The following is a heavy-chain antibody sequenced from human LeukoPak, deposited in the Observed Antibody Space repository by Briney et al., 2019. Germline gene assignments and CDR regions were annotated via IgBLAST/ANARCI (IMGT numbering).Heavy chain of an antibody. CDR2: ITPIFHTP. D-gene: IGHD1-14*01. Sequence: SVKVSCKASGDTFSNYGINWVRQAPGQGLEWMGGITPIFHTPNYAQKFQGRVTISADESTTTAYMELSSLRSEDTAVYYCAREDRNPLYYYYGMGVWGQGTMVTVSS. CDR3: AREDRNPLYYYYGMGV. V-gene: IGHV1-69*13. CDR1: GDTFSNYG. J-gene: IGHJ6*02.